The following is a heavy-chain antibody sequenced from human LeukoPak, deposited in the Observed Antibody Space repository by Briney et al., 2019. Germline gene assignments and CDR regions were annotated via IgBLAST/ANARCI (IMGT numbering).Heavy chain of an antibody. CDR2: IYSGSS. D-gene: IGHD2-2*01. CDR1: GGSISSYY. J-gene: IGHJ4*02. Sequence: SETLSLTCTVSGGSISSYYWSWIRQPPGRGLEWIGYIYSGSSSYNPSLQSRVTISVDTSMNQFSLKLPSMTAAGTAVYYCGRAGPGAFFDHWGRGALVTVSS. V-gene: IGHV4-59*01. CDR3: GRAGPGAFFDH.